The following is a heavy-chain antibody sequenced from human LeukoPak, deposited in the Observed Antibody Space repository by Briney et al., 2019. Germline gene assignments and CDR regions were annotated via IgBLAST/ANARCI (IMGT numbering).Heavy chain of an antibody. J-gene: IGHJ4*02. Sequence: GGSLRLSCAASGFTFSSYDMHWVRQATGKGLEWVSAIGPADDSYYSGSVKGRFTISRENAKNSLYLQMNGLRAGDTAIYYCARAVAGMYYFDYWGQGILVTVSS. D-gene: IGHD6-19*01. V-gene: IGHV3-13*01. CDR3: ARAVAGMYYFDY. CDR2: IGPADDS. CDR1: GFTFSSYD.